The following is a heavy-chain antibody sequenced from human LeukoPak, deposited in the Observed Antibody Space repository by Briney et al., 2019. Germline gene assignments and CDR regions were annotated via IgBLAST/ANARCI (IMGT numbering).Heavy chain of an antibody. CDR1: GDSVTSSSYC. V-gene: IGHV4-39*01. CDR3: VRLRSGQAWLDP. D-gene: IGHD1-26*01. J-gene: IGHJ5*02. Sequence: PSETLSLTCTVAGDSVTSSSYCWGWIRQPPGKGLEWIGCIYHSGSSYYNSSLNSRVTISVDTSKNEFSLRLKSVTATDTALYYCVRLRSGQAWLDPWGQGTLVTVSS. CDR2: IYHSGSS.